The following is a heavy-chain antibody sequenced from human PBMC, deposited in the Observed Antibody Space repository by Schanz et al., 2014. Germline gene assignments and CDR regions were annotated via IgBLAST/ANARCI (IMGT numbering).Heavy chain of an antibody. Sequence: EVQLVESGGGLVQPGGSLRLSCAASGFTVSKNYMSWVRQAPGKGLEWVSIIYTDGSTYYADSVRDRFTISRDNLKNTVYLQMNSLRAGDTAVYYCAKDGRLPYYGTGSDFDYWGQGTLVAVSS. J-gene: IGHJ4*02. CDR3: AKDGRLPYYGTGSDFDY. D-gene: IGHD3-22*01. CDR2: IYTDGST. CDR1: GFTVSKNY. V-gene: IGHV3-66*01.